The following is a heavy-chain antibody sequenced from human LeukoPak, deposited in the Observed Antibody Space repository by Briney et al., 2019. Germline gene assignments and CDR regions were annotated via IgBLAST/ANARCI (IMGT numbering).Heavy chain of an antibody. CDR1: GGSISSSSYC. CDR3: ARGFYGSGSYLVY. D-gene: IGHD3-10*01. J-gene: IGHJ4*02. V-gene: IGHV4-39*01. Sequence: PSETLSLTCTVSGGSISSSSYCWGWLRQPPGKGREWIGSIYYSGSTYYNPSLKSRVTISVDTSKNQFSLKLSSVTAADTAVYYCARGFYGSGSYLVYWGQGTLVTVSS. CDR2: IYYSGST.